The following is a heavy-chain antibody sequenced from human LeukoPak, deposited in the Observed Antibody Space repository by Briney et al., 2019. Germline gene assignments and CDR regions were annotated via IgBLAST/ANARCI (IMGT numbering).Heavy chain of an antibody. Sequence: GRSLRLSCAASGFTFSSYGMHWVRQAPGKGLEWVAVISYDGSNKYYADSVKGRFTISRDNSKNTLYLQMNSLRAEDTAVYYCARDPGRSGSYDYWGQGTLVTVSS. CDR2: ISYDGSNK. J-gene: IGHJ4*02. V-gene: IGHV3-30*19. CDR1: GFTFSSYG. CDR3: ARDPGRSGSYDY. D-gene: IGHD1-26*01.